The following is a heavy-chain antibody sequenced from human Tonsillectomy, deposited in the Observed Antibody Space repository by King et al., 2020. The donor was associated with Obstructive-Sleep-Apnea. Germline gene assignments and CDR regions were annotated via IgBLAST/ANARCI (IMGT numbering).Heavy chain of an antibody. D-gene: IGHD6-13*01. J-gene: IGHJ5*02. V-gene: IGHV4-34*01. CDR3: ARGSGAATVNWFDP. CDR1: GGSFSDYY. Sequence: VQLQQWGAGLLKPSETLSLTFAVFGGSFSDYYWSWIRQPPGKGLEWIGEINHSGSTNYNPSLKSRVVASADTSKNQFSLKLSSVTAADTAVYYCARGSGAATVNWFDPWGQGALVTVSS. CDR2: INHSGST.